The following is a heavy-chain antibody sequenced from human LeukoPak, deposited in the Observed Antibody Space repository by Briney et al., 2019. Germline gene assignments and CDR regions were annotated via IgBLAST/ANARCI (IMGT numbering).Heavy chain of an antibody. CDR1: GGSFSGYY. D-gene: IGHD6-19*01. V-gene: IGHV4-34*01. CDR3: ALGARRLIAVAGTVGWFDP. Sequence: PSETLSLTCAVYGGSFSGYYWSWIRQPPGKGLEWIGEINHSGSTNYNPSLKSRVTISVDTSKNQFSLKLSSVTAADTDVYYCALGARRLIAVAGTVGWFDPWGQGTLVTVSS. CDR2: INHSGST. J-gene: IGHJ5*02.